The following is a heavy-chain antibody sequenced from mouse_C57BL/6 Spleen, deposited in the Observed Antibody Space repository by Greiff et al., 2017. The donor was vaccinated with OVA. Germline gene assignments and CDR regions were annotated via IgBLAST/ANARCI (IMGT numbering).Heavy chain of an antibody. V-gene: IGHV5-17*01. CDR3: ARKRGYGSSPYWYFDV. Sequence: EVHLVESGGGLVKPGGSLKLSCAASGFTFSDYGMHWVRQAPEKGLEWVAYISSGSSTIYYADTVKGRFTISRDNAKNTLFLQMTSLRSEDTAMYYGARKRGYGSSPYWYFDVWGTGTTVTVSS. D-gene: IGHD1-1*01. J-gene: IGHJ1*03. CDR2: ISSGSSTI. CDR1: GFTFSDYG.